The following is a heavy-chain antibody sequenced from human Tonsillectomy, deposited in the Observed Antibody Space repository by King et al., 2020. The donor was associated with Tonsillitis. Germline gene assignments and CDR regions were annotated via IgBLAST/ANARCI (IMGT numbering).Heavy chain of an antibody. D-gene: IGHD3-10*01. CDR2: ISGGGGST. CDR1: GFTFSSYA. Sequence: VQLVESGGGLVQPGGSLRVSCAASGFTFSSYAMSWVRQAPGKGLEWVSLISGGGGSTYYADSVKGRFTISRDNSKNTLYLQMNSLRVEDTAVYYCATDPTYYKTTYYFDYWGQGTLVTVSS. V-gene: IGHV3-23*04. CDR3: ATDPTYYKTTYYFDY. J-gene: IGHJ4*02.